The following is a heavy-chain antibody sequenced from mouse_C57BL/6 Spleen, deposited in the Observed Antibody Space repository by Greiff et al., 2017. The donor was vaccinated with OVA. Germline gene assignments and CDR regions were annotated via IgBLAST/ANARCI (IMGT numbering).Heavy chain of an antibody. J-gene: IGHJ3*01. Sequence: QVQLQQPGTELVKPGASVKLSCKASGYTFTSYWMHWVKQRPGQGLEWIGNINPSNGGTNYTEKFKSQATLTVDKSSSTAYMQLSSLTSEDSAVDYYARGDGNYWFDDWGQGTLVTVSA. CDR1: GYTFTSYW. CDR2: INPSNGGT. D-gene: IGHD2-1*01. V-gene: IGHV1-53*01. CDR3: ARGDGNYWFDD.